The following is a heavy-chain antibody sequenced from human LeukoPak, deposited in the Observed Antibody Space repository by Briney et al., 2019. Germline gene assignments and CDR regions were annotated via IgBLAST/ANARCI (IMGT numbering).Heavy chain of an antibody. V-gene: IGHV3-7*03. CDR2: MNKDGSQK. D-gene: IGHD1/OR15-1a*01. Sequence: GSSLRLSCAASGFILSNHWMTWVRKAPGKGPEWVANMNKDGSQKYYVDSVKGRFTISRDTAKNSLYLQMNNLRVEDTALYYCARNNDMDVWGQGTTVIVSS. J-gene: IGHJ6*02. CDR3: ARNNDMDV. CDR1: GFILSNHW.